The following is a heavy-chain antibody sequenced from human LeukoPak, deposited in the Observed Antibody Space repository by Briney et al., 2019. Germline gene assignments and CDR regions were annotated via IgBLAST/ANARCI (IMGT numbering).Heavy chain of an antibody. CDR3: ARVDYYYDSSGYYYISSVDY. V-gene: IGHV4-31*03. D-gene: IGHD3-22*01. J-gene: IGHJ4*02. Sequence: PSETLSLTCTVSGGSISSGGYYWSWIRQHPGKGLEWIGYLYYSGSTYYNPSLKSRVTISVDTPKNQFSLKLSSVTAADTAVYYCARVDYYYDSSGYYYISSVDYWGQGTLVTVSS. CDR1: GGSISSGGYY. CDR2: LYYSGST.